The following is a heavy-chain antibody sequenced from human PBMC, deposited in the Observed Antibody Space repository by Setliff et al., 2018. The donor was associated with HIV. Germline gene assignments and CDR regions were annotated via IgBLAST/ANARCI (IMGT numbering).Heavy chain of an antibody. V-gene: IGHV4-34*10. CDR3: ARRIDNSGTFPDKNWLDP. D-gene: IGHD3-10*01. Sequence: KASETLSLTCAVYGGSFNGYYWSWIRQPPGKGLEWIGEINHSGSTNYNPSLKSRVTMSVDTSKNQFSLRLTSVTAADTAMYYCARRIDNSGTFPDKNWLDPWGQGSPVTVSS. CDR1: GGSFNGYY. J-gene: IGHJ5*02. CDR2: INHSGST.